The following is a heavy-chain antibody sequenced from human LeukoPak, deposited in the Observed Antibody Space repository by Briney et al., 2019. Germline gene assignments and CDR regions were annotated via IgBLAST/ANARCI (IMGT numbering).Heavy chain of an antibody. D-gene: IGHD4-17*01. J-gene: IGHJ5*02. Sequence: GGSLRLSCAASGFTLDDYAMHWVRQAPGKGLGWVSGISWNSGSIGYADSVKGRFTISRDNAKNSLYLQMNSLRAEDTALYYCAKEAYGDYGFDPWGQGTLVTVSS. V-gene: IGHV3-9*01. CDR3: AKEAYGDYGFDP. CDR1: GFTLDDYA. CDR2: ISWNSGSI.